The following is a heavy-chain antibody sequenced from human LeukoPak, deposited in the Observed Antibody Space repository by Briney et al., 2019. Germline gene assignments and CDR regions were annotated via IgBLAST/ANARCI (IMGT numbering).Heavy chain of an antibody. V-gene: IGHV4-61*02. D-gene: IGHD6-19*01. CDR2: IYTSGST. CDR1: GGSISSGSYY. J-gene: IGHJ5*02. Sequence: TLSLTCTVSGGSISSGSYYWSWIRQPAGKGLEWIGRIYTSGSTNYNPSLKSRVTISVDTSKNQFSLKLSSVTAADTAVYYCARDNRIAVAGGNWFDPWGQGTLVTVSS. CDR3: ARDNRIAVAGGNWFDP.